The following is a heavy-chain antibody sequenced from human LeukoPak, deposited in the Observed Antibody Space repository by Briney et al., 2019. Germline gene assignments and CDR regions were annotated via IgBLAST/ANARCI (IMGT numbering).Heavy chain of an antibody. D-gene: IGHD1-7*01. Sequence: SETLSLTCTVSGGSISSYYWSWIRQPPGKGLEWIGYIYYSGSTNYNPSLKSRVTISVDTSKNQFSLKLSSVTAADTAVYYCARGGGWNYVGYYYYMDVWGKGTTVTVSS. CDR3: ARGGGWNYVGYYYYMDV. CDR2: IYYSGST. J-gene: IGHJ6*03. CDR1: GGSISSYY. V-gene: IGHV4-59*01.